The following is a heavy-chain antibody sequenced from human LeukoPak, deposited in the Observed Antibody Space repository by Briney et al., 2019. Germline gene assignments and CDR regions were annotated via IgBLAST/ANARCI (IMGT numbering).Heavy chain of an antibody. Sequence: GGSLRLSCAVSGXTVSSNFMSWVRQAPGKGPEWVSVIYTSGITYYADSVRGRFTISRDNSKNILYLQMDSLTAEDTAAYYCAGEDAGGTYSFDYWGQGTLVTVSS. CDR3: AGEDAGGTYSFDY. D-gene: IGHD1-26*01. CDR2: IYTSGIT. J-gene: IGHJ4*02. CDR1: GXTVSSNF. V-gene: IGHV3-66*01.